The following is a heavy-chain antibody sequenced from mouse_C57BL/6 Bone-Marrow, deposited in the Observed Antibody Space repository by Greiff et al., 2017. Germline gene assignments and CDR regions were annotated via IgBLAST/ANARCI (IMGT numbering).Heavy chain of an antibody. CDR1: GFSLSTFGMG. D-gene: IGHD2-3*01. CDR2: IWWDDDK. V-gene: IGHV8-8*01. Sequence: QVTLKVCGPGILQPSQTLSLTCSSSGFSLSTFGMGVGWIRQPSGKGLEWLAHIWWDDDKYYNPALKSRLTISKDTSKNQVILKSANVDTADTATYYCARIADGYGLFDYWGQGTTLTVSS. CDR3: ARIADGYGLFDY. J-gene: IGHJ2*01.